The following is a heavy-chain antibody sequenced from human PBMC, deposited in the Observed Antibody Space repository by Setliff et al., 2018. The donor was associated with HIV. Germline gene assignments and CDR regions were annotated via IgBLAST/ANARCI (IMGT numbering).Heavy chain of an antibody. CDR1: GGSISDHY. J-gene: IGHJ4*02. CDR3: ARQFWMLTTLYFDF. D-gene: IGHD3-16*01. V-gene: IGHV4-4*08. CDR2: IYTSGST. Sequence: PSETLSLTCTVSGGSISDHYWSWIRQPPGKTLELIGYIYTSGSTNYNPSLKSRLTITQHTSKNHFSLSLSSVTAADTAVYYCARQFWMLTTLYFDFLGPGTLVTVSS.